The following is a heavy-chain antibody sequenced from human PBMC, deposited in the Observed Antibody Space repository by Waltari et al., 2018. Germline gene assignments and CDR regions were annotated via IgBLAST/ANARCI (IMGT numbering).Heavy chain of an antibody. CDR3: ARAIQLWNKDAFDI. CDR1: GGSISSGGYY. CDR2: IYYSGST. J-gene: IGHJ3*02. D-gene: IGHD5-18*01. V-gene: IGHV4-31*03. Sequence: QVQLQKSGPGLVKPSQTLSLTCTVSGGSISSGGYYWRWIRQHPGKGLEWIGYIYYSGSTYYNPALKSRVTISVDTSKNQFSLKLSSVTAADTAVYYCARAIQLWNKDAFDIWGQGTMVTVSS.